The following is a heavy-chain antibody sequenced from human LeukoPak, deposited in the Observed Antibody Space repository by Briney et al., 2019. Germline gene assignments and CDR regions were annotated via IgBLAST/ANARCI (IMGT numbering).Heavy chain of an antibody. D-gene: IGHD3-10*01. CDR1: GFTFSSYS. CDR2: ISSSNTCI. J-gene: IGHJ6*03. Sequence: GGSLRLSCAASGFTFSSYSMIWVRQAPGKGLEWVSSISSSNTCIYYADSVRGRFTISRDNAKNSLYLQMNSLRAEDTAVYYCARLGVAYYYYYYMDVWGKGTTVTISS. V-gene: IGHV3-21*01. CDR3: ARLGVAYYYYYYMDV.